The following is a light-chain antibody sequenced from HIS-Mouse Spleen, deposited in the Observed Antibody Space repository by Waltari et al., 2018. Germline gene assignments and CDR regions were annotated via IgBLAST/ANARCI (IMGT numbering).Light chain of an antibody. J-gene: IGLJ1*01. CDR1: NIGSKS. CDR3: QVWDSSSDHYV. Sequence: SYVLTQPPSVSVAPGQTARITCGGHNIGSKSVHWYQQKPGQPPVLVVYDDSDRPSGIPERFSGSNSGNTATLTISRVEAGDEADYYCQVWDSSSDHYVFGTGTKVTVL. CDR2: DDS. V-gene: IGLV3-21*02.